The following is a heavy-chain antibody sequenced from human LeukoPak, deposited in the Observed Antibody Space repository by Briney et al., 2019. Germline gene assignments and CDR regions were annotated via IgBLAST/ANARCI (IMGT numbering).Heavy chain of an antibody. CDR3: ARTPQRYYDSKVLDV. D-gene: IGHD3-22*01. CDR1: GYTFTTYG. J-gene: IGHJ3*01. CDR2: VSAYNGNT. Sequence: GASVKVSCKASGYTFTTYGISWVRQAPGQGLEWMGWVSAYNGNTNYAQKLQGRVTMTTDTPTSTAYMELRSPRSDDTAVYYCARTPQRYYDSKVLDVWGQGTTVTVSS. V-gene: IGHV1-18*01.